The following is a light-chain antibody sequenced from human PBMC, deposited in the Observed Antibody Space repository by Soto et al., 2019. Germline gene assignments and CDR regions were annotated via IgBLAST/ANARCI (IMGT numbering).Light chain of an antibody. CDR3: QQYNSWPPIT. Sequence: EIVMTQSPGTLYVSSGGWATLSCRASQSVRTKLAWYQQKAGQAPRLLIYGASTRATGIPDRFSGSGSGTEFTLTISSLQSEDFAVYYCQQYNSWPPITFGQGTRLEI. V-gene: IGKV3-15*01. CDR2: GAS. CDR1: QSVRTK. J-gene: IGKJ5*01.